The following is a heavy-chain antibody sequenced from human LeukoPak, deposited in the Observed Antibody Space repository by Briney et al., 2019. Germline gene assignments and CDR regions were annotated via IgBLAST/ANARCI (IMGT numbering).Heavy chain of an antibody. CDR3: ARDGRYSSSPADY. CDR1: GFIFSNSD. D-gene: IGHD6-6*01. Sequence: GGSLRLSCAASGFIFSNSDMHWVRQAPGKGLEWVSAINWNGGSTGYADSVKGRFTISRDNAKNSLYLQMNSLRAEDTALYYCARDGRYSSSPADYWGQGTLVTVSS. J-gene: IGHJ4*02. V-gene: IGHV3-20*04. CDR2: INWNGGST.